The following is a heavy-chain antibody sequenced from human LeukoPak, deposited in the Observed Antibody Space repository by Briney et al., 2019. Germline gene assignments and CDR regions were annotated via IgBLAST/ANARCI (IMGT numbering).Heavy chain of an antibody. CDR3: ARSSLLTSLMPDRFDY. J-gene: IGHJ4*02. CDR1: GYDFLSHW. CDR2: IYPGDSDS. V-gene: IGHV5-51*01. Sequence: HGESLKISCQASGYDFLSHWIAGVRQMPGKGLEWGGYIYPGDSDSRYSPSVQGQVRISVDRSKRIAYLQWHSLQASDTAMYFCARSSLLTSLMPDRFDYWGQGTLVTVSS. D-gene: IGHD3-9*01.